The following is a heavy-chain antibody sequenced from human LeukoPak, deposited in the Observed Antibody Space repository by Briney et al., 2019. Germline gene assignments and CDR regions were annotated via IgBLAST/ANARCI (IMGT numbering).Heavy chain of an antibody. J-gene: IGHJ3*02. CDR1: GYTFTGYY. CDR2: INPNSGGT. V-gene: IGHV1-2*02. CDR3: ARGLRYFDWLLYGDAFDI. D-gene: IGHD3-9*01. Sequence: GASVKVSCKASGYTFTGYYMHWVRQAPGQGLEWMGWINPNSGGTNYAQKFQGRVTMTRGASISTAYMELSRLRSDDTAVYYCARGLRYFDWLLYGDAFDIWGQGTMVTVSS.